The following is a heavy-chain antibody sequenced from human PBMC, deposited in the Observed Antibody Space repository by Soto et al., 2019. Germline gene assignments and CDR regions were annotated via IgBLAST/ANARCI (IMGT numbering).Heavy chain of an antibody. D-gene: IGHD3-10*01. J-gene: IGHJ4*02. CDR1: GGSLSSSSYY. CDR2: IYYSGST. CDR3: ARMNLYYHYFDY. V-gene: IGHV4-39*01. Sequence: SETLSLTCTVSGGSLSSSSYYWGWIRQPPGKGLEWIGSIYYSGSTYYNPSLKSRVTISVDTSKNQFSLKLSSVTAADTAVYYCARMNLYYHYFDYWGQGTLVTVSS.